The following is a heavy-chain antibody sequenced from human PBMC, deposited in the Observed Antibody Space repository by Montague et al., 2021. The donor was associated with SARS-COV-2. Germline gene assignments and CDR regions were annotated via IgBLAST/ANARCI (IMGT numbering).Heavy chain of an antibody. Sequence: SETLSLTCAVYGGSFSGYYWSWIRQPPGKGLEWIGEINHSGSTNYNPSLKSRVTISVDTSKNQFSLKLSSVTAADTAVSYCASLTLGYCSSTSCYSDWFDPWGQGTLVTVSS. CDR3: ASLTLGYCSSTSCYSDWFDP. D-gene: IGHD2-2*02. CDR1: GGSFSGYY. CDR2: INHSGST. J-gene: IGHJ5*02. V-gene: IGHV4-34*01.